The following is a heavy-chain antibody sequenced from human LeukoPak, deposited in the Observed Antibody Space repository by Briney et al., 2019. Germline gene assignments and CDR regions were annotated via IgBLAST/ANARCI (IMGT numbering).Heavy chain of an antibody. CDR3: VRLRRNSDSSGFYYYDN. V-gene: IGHV3-64*01. Sequence: GGSLRLSCAASGFTFSNYAMHWVRQAPGKGLEYVSAISSNGGSTYYANSVKGRFTISRDNSKNTLYLQMGSLRAEDMAVYYCVRLRRNSDSSGFYYYDNWGQGTLVTVSS. CDR2: ISSNGGST. CDR1: GFTFSNYA. J-gene: IGHJ4*02. D-gene: IGHD3-22*01.